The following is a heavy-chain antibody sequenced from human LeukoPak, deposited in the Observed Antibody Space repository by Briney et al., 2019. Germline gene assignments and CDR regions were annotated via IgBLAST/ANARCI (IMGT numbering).Heavy chain of an antibody. CDR1: GGTFSSYA. V-gene: IGHV1-69*05. J-gene: IGHJ3*02. D-gene: IGHD3-10*01. CDR3: ARIRRAGEYYYGSGSYRHDAFDI. CDR2: IIPNFGTA. Sequence: SVKVSCKASGGTFSSYAISWVRQAPGQGLEWMGGIIPNFGTANYAQKFQGRVTITTDESTSTAYMELSSLRSEDTAVYYCARIRRAGEYYYGSGSYRHDAFDIWGQGTMVTVSS.